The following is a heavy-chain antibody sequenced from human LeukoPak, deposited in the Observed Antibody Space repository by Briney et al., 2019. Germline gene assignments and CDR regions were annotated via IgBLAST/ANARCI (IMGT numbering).Heavy chain of an antibody. CDR2: IDYSGAT. CDR1: GGSISTYY. CDR3: ARVGSYCFEY. J-gene: IGHJ4*02. D-gene: IGHD3-10*01. V-gene: IGHV4-59*01. Sequence: PSETLSLTCTVSGGSISTYYWSWIRQPPGKGLEWIGYIDYSGATNYNPSLKSRVTMSVDTSKHQFSLKLGSVTAADTAVYYCARVGSYCFEYWGQGTLVTVSS.